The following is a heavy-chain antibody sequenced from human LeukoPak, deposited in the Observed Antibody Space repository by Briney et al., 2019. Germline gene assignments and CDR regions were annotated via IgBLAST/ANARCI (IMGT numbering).Heavy chain of an antibody. D-gene: IGHD1-26*01. Sequence: GGSLRLSCAASGFTFSSYSMNWVRQAPGKGLEWVSSISSSSSYIYYADSVKGRFTISRDNAKNSLYLQMNSLRAEGTAVYYCARGGMGQYYYYMDVWGKGTTVTISS. CDR3: ARGGMGQYYYYMDV. CDR2: ISSSSSYI. V-gene: IGHV3-21*01. CDR1: GFTFSSYS. J-gene: IGHJ6*03.